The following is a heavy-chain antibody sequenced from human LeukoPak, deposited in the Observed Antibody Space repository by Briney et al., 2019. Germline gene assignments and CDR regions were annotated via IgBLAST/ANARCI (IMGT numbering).Heavy chain of an antibody. CDR1: GFIFSNYS. V-gene: IGHV3-30-3*01. J-gene: IGHJ5*02. CDR2: ISYDGSNK. Sequence: PGGSLRLSCVASGFIFSNYSMHWVRQAPGKGLEWVAVISYDGSNKYYADSVKGRFTISRDNSKNTLFLQMNSLRTEDTAVDYCARDIDSGSWCILWFDPWGQGTLVTVSS. CDR3: ARDIDSGSWCILWFDP. D-gene: IGHD6-13*01.